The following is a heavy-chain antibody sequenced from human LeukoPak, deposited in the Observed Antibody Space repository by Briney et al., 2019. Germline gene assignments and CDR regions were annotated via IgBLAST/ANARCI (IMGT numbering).Heavy chain of an antibody. D-gene: IGHD3-10*01. CDR3: AKACGSYYDAEFDY. CDR2: ISGSGVST. V-gene: IGHV3-23*01. J-gene: IGHJ4*02. Sequence: GALRLSCAASGFTFTYYAISWVRQAPGKGLEWVSGISGSGVSTYYADSVKGRFTISRDTSKNTLYLQMSSLRAEDTAVYYCAKACGSYYDAEFDYWGQGTLVTVSS. CDR1: GFTFTYYA.